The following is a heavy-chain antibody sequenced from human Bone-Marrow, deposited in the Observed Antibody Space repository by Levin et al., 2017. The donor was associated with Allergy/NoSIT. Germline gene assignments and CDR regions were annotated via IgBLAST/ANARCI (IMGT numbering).Heavy chain of an antibody. Sequence: AGGSLRLSCVASTFSFSNYAMTWVRQTPGKGLEWVSSITGSGAQTYYADSVRGRFTISRDNSENTLYVQMNSLRAEDTAIYYCRKIFPLVSGENWFDPWGQGTLVTVSS. CDR3: RKIFPLVSGENWFDP. J-gene: IGHJ5*02. CDR2: ITGSGAQT. CDR1: TFSFSNYA. V-gene: IGHV3-23*01. D-gene: IGHD3-3*01.